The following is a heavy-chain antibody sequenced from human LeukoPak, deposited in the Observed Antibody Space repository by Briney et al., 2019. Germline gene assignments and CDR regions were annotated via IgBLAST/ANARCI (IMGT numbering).Heavy chain of an antibody. V-gene: IGHV4-4*07. J-gene: IGHJ5*02. CDR3: ARDRGVRGGSYGTWFDL. CDR1: GGSISSYY. CDR2: IYTSGST. Sequence: SETLSLTCTVSGGSISSYYWSWIRQPAGKGLEWIGRIYTSGSTNYNPSLKSRVTMSVDTSKHQFSLKLSSVTAADTAVYYCARDRGVRGGSYGTWFDLWGQGTLVTVSS. D-gene: IGHD1-26*01.